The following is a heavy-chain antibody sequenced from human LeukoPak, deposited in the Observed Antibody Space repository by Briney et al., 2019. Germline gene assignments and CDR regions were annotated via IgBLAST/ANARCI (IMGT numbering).Heavy chain of an antibody. CDR1: GFTFSSYA. V-gene: IGHV3-23*01. CDR2: ISGSGGST. D-gene: IGHD1-20*01. J-gene: IGHJ6*03. CDR3: AKEVLTGTPSYYMDV. Sequence: PGGSLRLSCAASGFTFSSYAMNWVRQSGKGLEWVSAISGSGGSTYYADSVKGRFTISRDNSKNTLYLQMNSLRAEDTAVYYCAKEVLTGTPSYYMDVWGKGTTVTVSS.